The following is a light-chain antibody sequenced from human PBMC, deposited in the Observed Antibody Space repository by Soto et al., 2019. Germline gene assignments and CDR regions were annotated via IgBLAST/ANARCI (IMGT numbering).Light chain of an antibody. CDR2: DAS. CDR3: LQHNSYPIT. Sequence: DIQMTQSPSSLSASIGDRVSFTCQAIQDISKFLNWYQHKPGKAPSLLXYDASKSHFGVPSRFSGSGSGTEFTLTISGLQPEDFAVYYCLQHNSYPITLGQGTRLEIK. J-gene: IGKJ5*01. CDR1: QDISKF. V-gene: IGKV1-17*01.